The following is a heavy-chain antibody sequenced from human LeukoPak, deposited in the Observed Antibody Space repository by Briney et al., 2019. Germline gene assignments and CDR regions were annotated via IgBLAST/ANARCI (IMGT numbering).Heavy chain of an antibody. CDR2: INHSGST. J-gene: IGHJ4*02. V-gene: IGHV4-34*01. D-gene: IGHD3-10*01. CDR1: GGSFSGYY. Sequence: ASETLSLTCAVYGGSFSGYYWSWIRQPPGKGLEWIGEINHSGSTNYNPSLKSRVTISVDTSKNQFSLKLSSVTAADTAVYYCARRRLTMVRGLPYYFDYWGQGTLVTVSS. CDR3: ARRRLTMVRGLPYYFDY.